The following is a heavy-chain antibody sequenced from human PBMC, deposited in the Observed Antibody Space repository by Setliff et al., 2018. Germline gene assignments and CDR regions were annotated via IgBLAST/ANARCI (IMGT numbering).Heavy chain of an antibody. Sequence: ASVKVSCKASGNPFTSNYMYCLRQAPGQGPEWLGIINMGGGSASYAQTFQDRVTMTRDTSTSTVYLEVTSLTSEDTAFYYCARAGMASVNRKGVFEYWGHGTQVTVSS. CDR3: ARAGMASVNRKGVFEY. V-gene: IGHV1-46*01. J-gene: IGHJ4*01. CDR2: INMGGGSA. D-gene: IGHD3-10*01. CDR1: GNPFTSNY.